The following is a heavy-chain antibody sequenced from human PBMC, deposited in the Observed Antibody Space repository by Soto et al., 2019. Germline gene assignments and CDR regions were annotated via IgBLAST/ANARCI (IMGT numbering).Heavy chain of an antibody. D-gene: IGHD6-13*01. CDR1: GFTVSSNY. Sequence: EVQLVETGGGLIQPGGSLRLSCAASGFTVSSNYMSWVRQAPGKGLEWVSVIYSGGSTYYADSVKGRFTISRDNSKNPLYLQMNSLRAEDTAVYYCASSYSSSWYSFDYWGQGTLVTVSS. V-gene: IGHV3-53*02. CDR3: ASSYSSSWYSFDY. J-gene: IGHJ4*02. CDR2: IYSGGST.